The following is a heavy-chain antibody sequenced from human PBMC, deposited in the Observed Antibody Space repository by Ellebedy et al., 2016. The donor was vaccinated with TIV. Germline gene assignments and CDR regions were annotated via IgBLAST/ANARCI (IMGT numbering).Heavy chain of an antibody. CDR2: VIPIFGTA. CDR1: GGTFSSYA. Sequence: AASVKVSCKASGGTFSSYAITWLRQAPGQGLEWMGGVIPIFGTAHYALKFQDRVTFTADTSTNTAYMELKSPTSDDTAVYYCARRVARNYHDSSGYYPDWGQGTLVIVSS. V-gene: IGHV1-69*06. J-gene: IGHJ1*01. CDR3: ARRVARNYHDSSGYYPD. D-gene: IGHD3-22*01.